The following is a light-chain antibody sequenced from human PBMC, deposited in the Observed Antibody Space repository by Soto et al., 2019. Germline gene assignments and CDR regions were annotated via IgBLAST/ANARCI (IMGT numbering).Light chain of an antibody. CDR2: DAS. J-gene: IGKJ3*01. CDR1: QSVSTW. V-gene: IGKV1-5*01. CDR3: QQYNSYPFT. Sequence: DIQMTQSPSTLSGSAGDSVSLTCRASQSVSTWLAWYQQKPGRAPKLLSYDASTLQSGVPSRFSAFGSGTEFTLPVSSLQPDDFAAYYCQQYNSYPFTFGPGTKVD.